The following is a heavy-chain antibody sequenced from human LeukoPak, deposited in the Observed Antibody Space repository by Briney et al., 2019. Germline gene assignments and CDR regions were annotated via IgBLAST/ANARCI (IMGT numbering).Heavy chain of an antibody. CDR2: IYSGGAT. CDR1: GFSVRSNY. V-gene: IGHV3-66*01. J-gene: IGHJ3*02. D-gene: IGHD2-15*01. Sequence: GGSLRLSCAVSGFSVRSNYTSWVRQPPGKGLEWVSVIYSGGATKHADSVKGRFIISRDNSKNTLYLQMNNLRAEDTAVYYCAREKKCSGGSCYGDAFDIWGQGTMVTVSS. CDR3: AREKKCSGGSCYGDAFDI.